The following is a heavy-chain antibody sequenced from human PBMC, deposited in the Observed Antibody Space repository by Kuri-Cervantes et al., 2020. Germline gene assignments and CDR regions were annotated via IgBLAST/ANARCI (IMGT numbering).Heavy chain of an antibody. D-gene: IGHD3-22*01. CDR2: INHSGST. Sequence: SETLSLTCAVYGGSFSGYYWSWIRQPPEKGLEWIGEINHSGSTNYNPSLKSRVTISIDTSKNRFSLKLSSVTAADSAVYYCARRHYYDSRGYRDAFDIWGQGTMVTVSS. V-gene: IGHV4-34*01. CDR1: GGSFSGYY. CDR3: ARRHYYDSRGYRDAFDI. J-gene: IGHJ3*02.